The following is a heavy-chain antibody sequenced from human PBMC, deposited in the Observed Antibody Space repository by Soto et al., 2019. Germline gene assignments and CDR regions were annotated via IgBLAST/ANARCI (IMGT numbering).Heavy chain of an antibody. CDR1: GYTLTELS. CDR3: AGAADGYNLDY. J-gene: IGHJ4*02. V-gene: IGHV1-18*01. Sequence: GASVKVSCKVSGYTLTELSMHWVRQAPGKGLEWMGWISAYNGNANYAQKLQGRVTMTTDTSTSTAYMELRSLRSDDTAVYYCAGAADGYNLDYWGQGTLVTVSS. CDR2: ISAYNGNA. D-gene: IGHD5-12*01.